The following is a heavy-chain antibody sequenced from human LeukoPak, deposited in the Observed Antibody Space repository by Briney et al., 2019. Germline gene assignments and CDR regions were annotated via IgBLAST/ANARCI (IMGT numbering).Heavy chain of an antibody. CDR3: APIFGDYSDFDS. CDR1: GGPSGSYY. J-gene: IGHJ4*01. CDR2: INHGGNT. V-gene: IGHV4-34*01. Sequence: SETLSLTCAVYGGPSGSYYWSWIRQPPGKGLEWIGEINHGGNTNYNPSLKSRVTISLDTSKNQFSLRLSSVTAADTALYYCAPIFGDYSDFDSWGQGTLVTVSS. D-gene: IGHD4-17*01.